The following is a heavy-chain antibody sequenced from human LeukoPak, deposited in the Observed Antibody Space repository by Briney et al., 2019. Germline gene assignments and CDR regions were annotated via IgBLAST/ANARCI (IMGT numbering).Heavy chain of an antibody. CDR2: INHSGST. CDR1: GRSFSGYY. V-gene: IGHV4-34*01. J-gene: IGHJ4*02. D-gene: IGHD3-3*01. CDR3: AIGGYYSSFDY. Sequence: PSETLSLTCAVYGRSFSGYYWSWIRQPPGKGLEWIGEINHSGSTNHNPSLKSRVTISVDTSKNQFSLKLSSVTAADTAVYYCAIGGYYSSFDYWGQGTLVTVSS.